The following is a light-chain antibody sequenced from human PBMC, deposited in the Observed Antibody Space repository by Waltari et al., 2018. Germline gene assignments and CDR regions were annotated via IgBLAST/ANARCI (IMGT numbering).Light chain of an antibody. CDR2: EDS. J-gene: IGLJ2*01. CDR1: ALPKKS. CDR3: YSTDSSGNHRRV. Sequence: SYELTQPPSVSLSPGQTARITCPGDALPKKSASWSQQKTGQAPAKVISEDSKRPSTIPGSVSGSSSGTMNTLVISGAQVEDEADYYCYSTDSSGNHRRVFGGGTKLTVL. V-gene: IGLV3-10*01.